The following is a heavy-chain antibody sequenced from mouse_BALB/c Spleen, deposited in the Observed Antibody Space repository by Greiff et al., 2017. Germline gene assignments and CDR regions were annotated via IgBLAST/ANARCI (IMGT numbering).Heavy chain of an antibody. CDR3: ARSDGSNPFAY. Sequence: EVMLVESGGGLVQPGGSRKLSCAASGFTFSSFGMHWVRQAPEKGLEWVAYISSGSSTIYYADTVKGRFTISRDKPKNTLFLQMTSLRSEDTAMYYCARSDGSNPFAYWGQGTLVTVSA. J-gene: IGHJ3*01. D-gene: IGHD1-1*01. CDR1: GFTFSSFG. V-gene: IGHV5-17*02. CDR2: ISSGSSTI.